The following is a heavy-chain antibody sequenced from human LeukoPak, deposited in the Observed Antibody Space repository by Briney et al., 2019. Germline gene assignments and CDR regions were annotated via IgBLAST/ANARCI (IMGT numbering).Heavy chain of an antibody. CDR3: ARGGHYDILTGYSSQRNYFDY. V-gene: IGHV1-69*13. D-gene: IGHD3-9*01. CDR2: IIPIFGTA. J-gene: IGHJ4*02. CDR1: GGTFSSYA. Sequence: SVKVSFKASGGTFSSYAISWVRQAPGQGLEWMGGIIPIFGTANYAQKFQGRVAITADESTSTAYMELSSLRSEDTAVYYCARGGHYDILTGYSSQRNYFDYWGQGTLVTVSS.